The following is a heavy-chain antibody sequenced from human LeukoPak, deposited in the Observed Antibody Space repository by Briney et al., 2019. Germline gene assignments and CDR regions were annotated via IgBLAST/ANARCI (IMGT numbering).Heavy chain of an antibody. V-gene: IGHV4-39*01. CDR3: ARQYGGNGYYFDY. Sequence: SETLSLTCTVSGGSISSSSYYWGWIRQPPGKGREWIGSIYYSGSTYYNPSLKSRVTISVDTSKNQFSLKLSSVTAADTAVYYCARQYGGNGYYFDYWGQGTLVTVSS. J-gene: IGHJ4*02. CDR2: IYYSGST. CDR1: GGSISSSSYY. D-gene: IGHD4-23*01.